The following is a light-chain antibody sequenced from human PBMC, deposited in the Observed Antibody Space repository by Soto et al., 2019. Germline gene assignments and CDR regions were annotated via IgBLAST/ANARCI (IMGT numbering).Light chain of an antibody. CDR1: QSISRW. Sequence: DIQMTQSPSTLSASVGDRVTITGRASQSISRWLAWYQQKPGKAPQALIYDASSLKSGVPSRFGGNGSGTEFTLTISSLQPDDFATYYCQQYNTYSTFGQGTRREIK. J-gene: IGKJ5*01. CDR2: DAS. V-gene: IGKV1-5*01. CDR3: QQYNTYST.